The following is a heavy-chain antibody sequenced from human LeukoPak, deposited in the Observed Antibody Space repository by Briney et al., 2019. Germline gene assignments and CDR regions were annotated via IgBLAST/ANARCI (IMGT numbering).Heavy chain of an antibody. V-gene: IGHV4-39*07. CDR3: AREGANDSSGYYDDAFDI. CDR2: IYYSGST. D-gene: IGHD3-22*01. J-gene: IGHJ3*02. Sequence: SETLSLTCTASGGSISSSSYYWGWFRQPPGKGLEWIGSIYYSGSTYYNPSLRSRVTISVDTSKNQFSLKLSSVTAADTAVYYCAREGANDSSGYYDDAFDIWGQGTMVTVSS. CDR1: GGSISSSSYY.